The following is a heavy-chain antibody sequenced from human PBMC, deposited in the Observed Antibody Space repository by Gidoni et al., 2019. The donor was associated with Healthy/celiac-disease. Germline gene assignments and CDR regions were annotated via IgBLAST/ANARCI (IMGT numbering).Heavy chain of an antibody. D-gene: IGHD4-17*01. Sequence: VHPVHSGAEVKKPRSSVKVSCKPSGAPFSSYAISWVRQAPGQGLEWMGGIIPILGTANYAQKFQGRVTITADESTSRDYMELSSLRSEDTGVYECASHHYGGNSRFYWGQGTLVTVSS. J-gene: IGHJ4*02. CDR1: GAPFSSYA. CDR3: ASHHYGGNSRFY. CDR2: IIPILGTA. V-gene: IGHV1-69*01.